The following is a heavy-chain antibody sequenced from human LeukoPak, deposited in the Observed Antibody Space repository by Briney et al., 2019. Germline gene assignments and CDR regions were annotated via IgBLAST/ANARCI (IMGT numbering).Heavy chain of an antibody. CDR2: INHSGST. V-gene: IGHV4-34*01. CDR1: GGSFSGYY. Sequence: SEALSLTCAVYGGSFSGYYWSWIRQPPGKGLEWIGEINHSGSTNCNPSLKSRVTISVDTSKNQFSLKLSSVTAADTAVYYCARGLRSVAGTSFDYWGQGTLVTVSS. J-gene: IGHJ4*02. D-gene: IGHD6-19*01. CDR3: ARGLRSVAGTSFDY.